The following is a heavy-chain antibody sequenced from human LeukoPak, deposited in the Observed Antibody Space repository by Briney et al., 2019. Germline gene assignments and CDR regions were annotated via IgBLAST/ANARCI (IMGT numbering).Heavy chain of an antibody. CDR1: GGTFSSYA. D-gene: IGHD6-13*01. CDR2: IIPIFGTE. CDR3: ARDQLWPGIAASAPYYFDY. Sequence: SVKVSCKASGGTFSSYAISWVRQAPGQGLEWMGGIIPIFGTENYAQKFQGRVTITADESTSTAYMELSSLRPEDTAVYCCARDQLWPGIAASAPYYFDYWGQGTLVTVSS. J-gene: IGHJ4*02. V-gene: IGHV1-69*13.